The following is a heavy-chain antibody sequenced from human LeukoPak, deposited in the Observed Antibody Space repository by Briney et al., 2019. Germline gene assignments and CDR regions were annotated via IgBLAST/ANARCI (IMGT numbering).Heavy chain of an antibody. CDR2: MNPNSGNT. D-gene: IGHD4-17*01. J-gene: IGHJ4*02. V-gene: IGHV1-8*01. Sequence: ASVKVSCKASGGPFTSYDINWVRQATGQGLEWMGWMNPNSGNTGYAQKFQGRVTMTRNTSISTAYMELSSLRSEDTAVYYCARGLLYGDYANYWGQGTLVTVSS. CDR1: GGPFTSYD. CDR3: ARGLLYGDYANY.